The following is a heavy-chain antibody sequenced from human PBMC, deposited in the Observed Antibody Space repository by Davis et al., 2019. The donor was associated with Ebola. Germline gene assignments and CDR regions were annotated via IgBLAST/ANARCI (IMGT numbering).Heavy chain of an antibody. CDR2: ISFDGSNK. CDR3: ARDLEYSSSTDLLYYYYGVDV. V-gene: IGHV3-30*04. CDR1: GFTFSSYA. Sequence: PGGSLRLSCAASGFTFSSYAMYWVRQAPGKGLERVAVISFDGSNKYYADSVKGRFTISRDNSKNTLYLQMNTLGTEDTAVYYCARDLEYSSSTDLLYYYYGVDVWGQGTTVTVSS. D-gene: IGHD6-6*01. J-gene: IGHJ6*02.